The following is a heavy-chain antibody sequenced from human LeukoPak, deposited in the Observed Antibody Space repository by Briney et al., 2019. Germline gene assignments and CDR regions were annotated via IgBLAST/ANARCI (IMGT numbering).Heavy chain of an antibody. CDR1: GFTFSSYA. CDR3: AKVIDFWSGSTAYYFDY. J-gene: IGHJ4*02. Sequence: PGGSLRLSCAASGFTFSSYAMSWVRQAPGKGLEWVSAISGSGGSTYYADSVKGRFTISRDNSKNTLYLQMNSLRAEDTAVYYCAKVIDFWSGSTAYYFDYWGQGTLVTVS. V-gene: IGHV3-23*01. CDR2: ISGSGGST. D-gene: IGHD3-3*01.